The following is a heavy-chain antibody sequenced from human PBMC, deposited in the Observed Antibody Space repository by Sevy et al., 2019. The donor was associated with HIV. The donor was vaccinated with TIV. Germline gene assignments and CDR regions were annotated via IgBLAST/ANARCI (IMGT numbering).Heavy chain of an antibody. CDR2: INFSSRDI. CDR3: ARGFVGTTTYFDY. D-gene: IGHD1-7*01. Sequence: GSLRLSCAASGFTFSSYSLNWVRQAPGKGLEWLSYINFSSRDIYYADSVTGRFTISRDNGKNSLYLQMDSLRAEDTAVYYCARGFVGTTTYFDYWGQGALVTVSS. CDR1: GFTFSSYS. V-gene: IGHV3-48*01. J-gene: IGHJ4*02.